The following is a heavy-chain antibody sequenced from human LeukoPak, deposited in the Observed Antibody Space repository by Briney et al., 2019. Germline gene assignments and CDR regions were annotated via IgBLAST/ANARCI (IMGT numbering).Heavy chain of an antibody. J-gene: IGHJ4*02. V-gene: IGHV1-2*02. D-gene: IGHD3-22*01. CDR2: INPDSGGT. Sequence: ASVKVSCKASGYTFTGYYMHWVRQAPGQGLEWVGWINPDSGGTNYAQKFQGRVTMTRDTSIRTAYMELSRLRSDDTAVYYCARDWLEYYYDSSGYGFDYWGQGTLVTVSS. CDR1: GYTFTGYY. CDR3: ARDWLEYYYDSSGYGFDY.